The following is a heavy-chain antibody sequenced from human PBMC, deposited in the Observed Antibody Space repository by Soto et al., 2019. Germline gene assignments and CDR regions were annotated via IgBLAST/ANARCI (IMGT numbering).Heavy chain of an antibody. Sequence: QVQLVESGGGVVQPARSLRLSCAASGFTFSSYGMHWVRQAPGKGLEWVAVIWYDGSNKYYADSVKGRFTISRDNSKNTLYLQMNSLRAEDTAVYYCARDGDYYGSGSYVGPLDYWGQGTLVTVSS. CDR1: GFTFSSYG. V-gene: IGHV3-33*01. J-gene: IGHJ4*02. CDR3: ARDGDYYGSGSYVGPLDY. CDR2: IWYDGSNK. D-gene: IGHD3-10*01.